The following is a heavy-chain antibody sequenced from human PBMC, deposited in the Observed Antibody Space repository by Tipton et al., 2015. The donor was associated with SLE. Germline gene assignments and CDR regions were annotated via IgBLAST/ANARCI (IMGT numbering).Heavy chain of an antibody. CDR1: GGSISSGGYY. D-gene: IGHD5-12*01. V-gene: IGHV4-31*03. J-gene: IGHJ5*02. CDR3: ARVGYDYNWFDP. Sequence: TLSLTCTVSGGSISSGGYYWSWIRQHPGKGLEWIGYIYYSGSTYYNPSLKSRVTISVDTSKNQFSLKLSSVTAADTALYYCARVGYDYNWFDPWGQGTLVTVSS. CDR2: IYYSGST.